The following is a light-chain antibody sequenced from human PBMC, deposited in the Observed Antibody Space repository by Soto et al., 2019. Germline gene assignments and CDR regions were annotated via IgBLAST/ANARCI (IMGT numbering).Light chain of an antibody. CDR3: ATWDDSLNGHVV. CDR2: SNN. CDR1: RYNIGSNT. Sequence: QSVLTQPPSESGAPGQRVTISCSGSRYNIGSNTVNWYQHLPGTAPKFLIYSNNQRPSGVPKRFSASKSGTSASLAISGLQSEDEADYYCATWDDSLNGHVVFGGGTKLTVL. V-gene: IGLV1-44*01. J-gene: IGLJ2*01.